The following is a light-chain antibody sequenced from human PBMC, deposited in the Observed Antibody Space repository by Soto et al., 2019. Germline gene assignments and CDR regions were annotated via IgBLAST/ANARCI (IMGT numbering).Light chain of an antibody. Sequence: DIQMTQSPSSLSGSVGDRVTITCRASQTISSWLAWYQQKPGKAPKLLIYKASTLKSGVPSRFSGSGSGTEFTFTISSLQPDDFATYYCQQYNSYSEAFGQGTKVELK. CDR3: QQYNSYSEA. J-gene: IGKJ1*01. CDR1: QTISSW. CDR2: KAS. V-gene: IGKV1-5*03.